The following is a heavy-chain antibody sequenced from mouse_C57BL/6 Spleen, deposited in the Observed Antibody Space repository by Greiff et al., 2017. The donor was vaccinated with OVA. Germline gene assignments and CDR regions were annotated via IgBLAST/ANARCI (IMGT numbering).Heavy chain of an antibody. CDR2: ISSGGDYI. V-gene: IGHV5-9-1*02. CDR1: GFTFSSYA. D-gene: IGHD2-4*01. Sequence: EVQRVESGEGLVKPGGSLKLSCAASGFTFSSYAMSWVRQTPEKRLEWVAYISSGGDYIYYADTVKGRFTISRDNARNTLYLQMSSLKSEDTAMYYCTRGYDYDGYMDYWGQGTSVTVSS. CDR3: TRGYDYDGYMDY. J-gene: IGHJ4*01.